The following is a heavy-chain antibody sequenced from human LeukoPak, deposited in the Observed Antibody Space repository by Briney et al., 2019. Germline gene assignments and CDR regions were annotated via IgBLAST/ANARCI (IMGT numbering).Heavy chain of an antibody. CDR1: GFTFDDYA. J-gene: IGHJ3*02. CDR2: ISWNSGSI. D-gene: IGHD3-22*01. Sequence: PGRSLRLSCAASGFTFDDYAMHWVRQAPGKGLEWVSGISWNSGSIGYADSVKGRFTISRDNAKNSLYLQMNSLRAEDTALYYCAKDMGSSGYYYLDAFDIWGQGTMVTVSS. V-gene: IGHV3-9*01. CDR3: AKDMGSSGYYYLDAFDI.